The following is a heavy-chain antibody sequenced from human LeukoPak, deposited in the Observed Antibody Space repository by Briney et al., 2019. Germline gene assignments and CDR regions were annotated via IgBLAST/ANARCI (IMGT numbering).Heavy chain of an antibody. D-gene: IGHD3-10*01. CDR3: ARGYYYGSGGDFDY. CDR2: IYYSGST. CDR1: GGSISSGSYY. Sequence: PSQTLSLTCTVSGGSISSGSYYWSWIRQHPGKGLEWIGYIYYSGSTYYTPSPKSRVTISVDMSKNQFSLKLSSVTAADTAVYYCARGYYYGSGGDFDYWGQGTLVTVSS. V-gene: IGHV4-31*03. J-gene: IGHJ4*02.